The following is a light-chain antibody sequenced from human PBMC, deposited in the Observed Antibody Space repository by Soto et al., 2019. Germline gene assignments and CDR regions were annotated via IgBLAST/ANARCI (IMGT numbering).Light chain of an antibody. V-gene: IGKV1-5*03. Sequence: DIQMTQSPSSLSASVGDSVTITCRASQSISSLLAWFQQKPGKAPEILIYKASSLESGVPSRFSGSGSGTEFTLTISSLQPDDFATYYCLQYYDYRTFGQGTKVDI. CDR3: LQYYDYRT. CDR1: QSISSL. J-gene: IGKJ1*01. CDR2: KAS.